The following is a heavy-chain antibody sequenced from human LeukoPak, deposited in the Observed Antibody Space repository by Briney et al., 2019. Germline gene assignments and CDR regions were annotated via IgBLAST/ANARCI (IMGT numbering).Heavy chain of an antibody. V-gene: IGHV4-59*01. Sequence: RASETLSLTCTVSAGSISSYYWSWIRQPPGKGLEWIGYTYYSGSTNYNPSLKSRVTISVDTSKNQFSLKLSSVTAADTAVYYCARVPRIAAAGPAYYYYYMDVWGKGTTVTVSS. CDR2: TYYSGST. J-gene: IGHJ6*03. CDR1: AGSISSYY. D-gene: IGHD6-13*01. CDR3: ARVPRIAAAGPAYYYYYMDV.